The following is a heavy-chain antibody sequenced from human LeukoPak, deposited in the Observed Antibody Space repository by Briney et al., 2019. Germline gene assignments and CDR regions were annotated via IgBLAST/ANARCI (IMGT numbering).Heavy chain of an antibody. CDR2: IYHSGST. J-gene: IGHJ4*02. V-gene: IGHV4-4*02. D-gene: IGHD3-10*01. CDR1: GGSISSSNW. CDR3: ARLYYGVGCYDY. Sequence: TETLSLTCAVSGGSISSSNWWSWVRQPPGEGLEWIGEIYHSGSTNYNPSLKSRVTISVDKSKNQFSLKLSSVTAADTAVYYCARLYYGVGCYDYWGQGTLVTVSS.